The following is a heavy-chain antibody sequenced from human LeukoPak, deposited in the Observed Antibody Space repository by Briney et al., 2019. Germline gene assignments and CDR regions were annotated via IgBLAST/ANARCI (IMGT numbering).Heavy chain of an antibody. J-gene: IGHJ4*02. D-gene: IGHD3-10*01. CDR1: GGSISSYY. V-gene: IGHV4-59*04. CDR3: ASNSFDYYGSGSYSVDY. CDR2: IYYSGST. Sequence: SETLSLTCNVSGGSISSYYWSWIRQPPGKGLEWIGSIYYSGSTYYSPSLKSRVTISVDTSKNQLSLKLSSVTAADTAVYYCASNSFDYYGSGSYSVDYWGQGTLVTVSS.